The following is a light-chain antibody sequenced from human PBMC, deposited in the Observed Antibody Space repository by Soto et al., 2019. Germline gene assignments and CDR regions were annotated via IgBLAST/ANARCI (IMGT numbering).Light chain of an antibody. CDR1: ESVSRN. V-gene: IGKV3-15*01. J-gene: IGKJ3*01. CDR3: QQRSNWPT. CDR2: DAS. Sequence: VVMTQSPATLSVSPWERATLSCRASESVSRNLAWYQQKPGQAPRLLIYDASTRATGIPDRFSGGGSGTEFTLTISSLEPEDFAVYYCQQRSNWPTFGPGTKVDIK.